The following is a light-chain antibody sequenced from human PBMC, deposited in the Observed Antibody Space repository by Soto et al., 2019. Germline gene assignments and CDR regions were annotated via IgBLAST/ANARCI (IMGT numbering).Light chain of an antibody. CDR3: QSYDSSLSGSSV. V-gene: IGLV1-40*01. CDR1: SANIGAGYE. Sequence: QPVLTQPPSVSGAPGQRVTISCTGSSANIGAGYEVHWYQQLPGTAPKLLIHGNSNRPSGVPDRFSGSKSGTSASLAITGLQAEDEADYYCQSYDSSLSGSSVFGTGTKVTVL. CDR2: GNS. J-gene: IGLJ1*01.